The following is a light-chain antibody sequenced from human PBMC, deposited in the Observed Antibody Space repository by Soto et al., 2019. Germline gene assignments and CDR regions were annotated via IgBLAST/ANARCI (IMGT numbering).Light chain of an antibody. CDR1: QTLLHSNGYNY. Sequence: DIAMTQSPLSLPVTPGEPASISCRSSQTLLHSNGYNYLDRDLQKPGQSPQLLTYLGSNRASGGPYRFSGSGSGTDFTLKISRVEADDVWVYYCMQALQTPLTFGGGTKVEIK. CDR2: LGS. CDR3: MQALQTPLT. J-gene: IGKJ4*01. V-gene: IGKV2-28*01.